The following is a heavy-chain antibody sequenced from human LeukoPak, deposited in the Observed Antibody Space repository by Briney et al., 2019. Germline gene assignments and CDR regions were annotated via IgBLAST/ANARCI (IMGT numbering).Heavy chain of an antibody. V-gene: IGHV4-39*01. Sequence: SSETLSLTCTVSGGSISSSSYYWGWIRQPPGKGLEWIGSIYYSGSTYYNPSLKSRVTISVDTSKNQFSLKLSSVTAADTAVYYCARLPYYFDYWGQGTPVTVSS. CDR3: ARLPYYFDY. J-gene: IGHJ4*02. CDR1: GGSISSSSYY. CDR2: IYYSGST.